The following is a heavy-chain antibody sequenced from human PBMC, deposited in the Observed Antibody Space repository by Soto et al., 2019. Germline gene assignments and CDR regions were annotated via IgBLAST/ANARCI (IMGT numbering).Heavy chain of an antibody. CDR1: GYPFTSYG. D-gene: IGHD3-3*01. J-gene: IGHJ5*02. CDR2: ISAYNGHT. CDR3: ARARDLWSGYYESTWFDP. V-gene: IGHV1-18*01. Sequence: QVRLVQSGAEVKKPGASVKVSCKASGYPFTSYGISCVRQAPGQGLEWMGWISAYNGHTNYAQKLQGSVTMTTNTSTSTAYMELRSLTSDDTDVYYWARARDLWSGYYESTWFDPWGQGTLVTVSS.